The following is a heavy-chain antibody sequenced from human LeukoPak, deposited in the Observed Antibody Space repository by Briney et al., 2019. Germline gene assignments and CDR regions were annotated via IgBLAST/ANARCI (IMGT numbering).Heavy chain of an antibody. D-gene: IGHD3-9*01. J-gene: IGHJ4*02. Sequence: SVKVSCKASGGTFSSYAISWVRQAPGEGLEWMGGIIPIFGTANYAQKFQGRVTITAVESTSTAYMELSSLRSEDTAVYYCATATRYFDWLLPLDYWGQGTLVTVSS. CDR1: GGTFSSYA. V-gene: IGHV1-69*13. CDR3: ATATRYFDWLLPLDY. CDR2: IIPIFGTA.